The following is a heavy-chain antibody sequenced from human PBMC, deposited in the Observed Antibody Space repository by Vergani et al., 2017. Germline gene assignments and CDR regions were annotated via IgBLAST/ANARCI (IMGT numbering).Heavy chain of an antibody. Sequence: QVQLVQSGAEVKKPGASVKVSCKASGYTFTGYYMHWVRQAPGQGLEWMGWINPNSGGTNYAQKFQGRVTMTRDTSISTAYMELGRLRSDDTAVYYCARDRSDILTGAPNGWFDPWGQGTLVTVSS. CDR3: ARDRSDILTGAPNGWFDP. V-gene: IGHV1-2*02. CDR2: INPNSGGT. J-gene: IGHJ5*02. D-gene: IGHD3-9*01. CDR1: GYTFTGYY.